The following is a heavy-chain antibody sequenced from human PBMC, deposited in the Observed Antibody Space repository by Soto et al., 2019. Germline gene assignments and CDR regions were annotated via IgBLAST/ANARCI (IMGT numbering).Heavy chain of an antibody. D-gene: IGHD2-15*01. J-gene: IGHJ3*02. CDR1: GFTFSSYG. CDR3: AREERRGWWRPMGAFDI. CDR2: IWYDGSNK. Sequence: QVQLVESGGGVVQPGRSLRLSCAASGFTFSSYGMHWVRQAPGKGLEWVAVIWYDGSNKYYADSVKGRFTISRDNSKNTLYLQINSLRAEDTAVYYCAREERRGWWRPMGAFDIWCQGTMVTVSS. V-gene: IGHV3-33*01.